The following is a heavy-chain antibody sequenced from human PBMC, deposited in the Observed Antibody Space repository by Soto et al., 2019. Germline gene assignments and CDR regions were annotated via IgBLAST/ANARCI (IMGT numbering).Heavy chain of an antibody. CDR3: ARTLGHSSGWYELNWFDP. J-gene: IGHJ5*02. CDR2: ISSSSSTI. D-gene: IGHD6-19*01. Sequence: GGSLRLSCAASGFTFSSYSMNWARQAPGKGLEWVSYISSSSSTIYYADSVKGRFTISRDNAKNSLYLQMNSLRDEDTAVYYCARTLGHSSGWYELNWFDPWGQGTLVTVSS. V-gene: IGHV3-48*02. CDR1: GFTFSSYS.